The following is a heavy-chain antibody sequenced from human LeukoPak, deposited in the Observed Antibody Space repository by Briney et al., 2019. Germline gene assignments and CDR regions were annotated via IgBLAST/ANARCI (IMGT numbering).Heavy chain of an antibody. CDR2: IIPILGIA. CDR3: ARVESPIFGVVTTNYFDY. Sequence: SVKVSCKASGGTFSSYAISWVRQAPGQGLEWMGRIIPILGIANYAQKFQGRVTITADKSTSTAYMELSSLRSEDTAVYYCARVESPIFGVVTTNYFDYWGQGTLVTVSS. V-gene: IGHV1-69*04. CDR1: GGTFSSYA. D-gene: IGHD3-3*01. J-gene: IGHJ4*02.